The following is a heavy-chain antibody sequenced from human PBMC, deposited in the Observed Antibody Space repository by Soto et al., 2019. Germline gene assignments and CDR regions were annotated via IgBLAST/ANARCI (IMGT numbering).Heavy chain of an antibody. Sequence: ESGGGVVQPGRSLRLSCAASGFTFSSYAMHWVRQAPGKGLEWVAVISYDGSNKYYADSVKGRFTISRDNSKNTLYLQMNSLRAEDTAVYYCARVSSSWYLGTYLDYWGQGTLVTVSS. CDR2: ISYDGSNK. J-gene: IGHJ4*02. V-gene: IGHV3-30-3*01. D-gene: IGHD6-13*01. CDR3: ARVSSSWYLGTYLDY. CDR1: GFTFSSYA.